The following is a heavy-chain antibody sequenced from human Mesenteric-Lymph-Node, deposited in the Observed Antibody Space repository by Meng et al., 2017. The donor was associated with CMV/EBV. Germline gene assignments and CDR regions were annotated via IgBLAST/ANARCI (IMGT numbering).Heavy chain of an antibody. J-gene: IGHJ6*02. Sequence: ASVKVSCKASGYTFTSYGISWVRQAPGQGLEWMGWISAYNGNTNYAQKLQGRVTMTTDKSTSTAYMELSSLRSEDTAVYYCARVSPYSSSSHGMDVWGQGTTVTVSS. CDR2: ISAYNGNT. V-gene: IGHV1-18*01. D-gene: IGHD6-6*01. CDR3: ARVSPYSSSSHGMDV. CDR1: GYTFTSYG.